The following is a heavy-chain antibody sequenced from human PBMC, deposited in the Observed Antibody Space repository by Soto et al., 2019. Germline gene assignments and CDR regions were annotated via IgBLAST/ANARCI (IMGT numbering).Heavy chain of an antibody. J-gene: IGHJ4*02. CDR3: ARVRGRGGYCSGGSCYYDY. CDR1: GYTFTSYD. V-gene: IGHV1-8*01. Sequence: ASVKVSCKASGYTFTSYDINWVRQATGQGLEWMGWMNPNSGNTGYAQKFQGRVTMTRNTSISTAYMELSSLRSEDTAVYYGARVRGRGGYCSGGSCYYDYWGQGTLVTVSS. D-gene: IGHD2-15*01. CDR2: MNPNSGNT.